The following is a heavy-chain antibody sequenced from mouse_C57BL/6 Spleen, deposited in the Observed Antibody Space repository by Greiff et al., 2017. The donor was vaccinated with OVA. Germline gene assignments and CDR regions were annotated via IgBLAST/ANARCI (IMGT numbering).Heavy chain of an antibody. CDR1: GFTFSDYG. CDR3: ARGTGTPYYYAMDY. Sequence: DVMLVESGGGLVKPGGSLKLSCAASGFTFSDYGMHWVRQAPEKGLEWVAYISSGSSTIYYADTVKGRFTISRDNAKNTLFLQMTSLRSEDTAMYYCARGTGTPYYYAMDYWGQGTSVTVSS. J-gene: IGHJ4*01. D-gene: IGHD4-1*01. V-gene: IGHV5-17*01. CDR2: ISSGSSTI.